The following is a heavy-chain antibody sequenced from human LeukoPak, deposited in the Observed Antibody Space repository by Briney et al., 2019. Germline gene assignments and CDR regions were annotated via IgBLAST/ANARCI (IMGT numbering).Heavy chain of an antibody. CDR3: ATPWNWNPELDYYYGMDV. V-gene: IGHV1-24*01. Sequence: ASVKVSCKVSGYTLTELSMHWVRQAPGKGLEWMGGFDPEDGETIYAQKFQGRVTMTEDTSTDTAYMELSSLRSEDTAVYYCATPWNWNPELDYYYGMDVWGQGTTVTVSS. D-gene: IGHD1-1*01. CDR2: FDPEDGET. CDR1: GYTLTELS. J-gene: IGHJ6*02.